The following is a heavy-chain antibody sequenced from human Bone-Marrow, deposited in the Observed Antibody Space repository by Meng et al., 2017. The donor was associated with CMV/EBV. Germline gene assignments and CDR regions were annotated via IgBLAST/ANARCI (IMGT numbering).Heavy chain of an antibody. V-gene: IGHV1-69*04. CDR1: GGTFSSYT. Sequence: SVKVSCKASGGTFSSYTISWVRQAPGQGLERMGRIIPILGIANYAQKFQGRVTITADKSTSTAYMELSSLRSEDTAVYYCARDPHFGALDYWGQGTLVTVSS. D-gene: IGHD3-10*01. J-gene: IGHJ4*02. CDR3: ARDPHFGALDY. CDR2: IIPILGIA.